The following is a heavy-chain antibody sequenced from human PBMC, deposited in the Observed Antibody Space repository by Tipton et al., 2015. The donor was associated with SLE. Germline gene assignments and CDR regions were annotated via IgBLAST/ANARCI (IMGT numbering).Heavy chain of an antibody. D-gene: IGHD2-2*01. Sequence: TLSLTCVVEGGSFSGYYGSWIRQPPGKGLEWIGEIIHGGSTNYNPALRSRVTISVDTSKNQFSLKLSSVTAADTAVYYCARYVVVPAAISSYYYYMDVWGKGTTVTVSS. CDR3: ARYVVVPAAISSYYYYMDV. J-gene: IGHJ6*03. CDR1: GGSFSGYY. V-gene: IGHV4-34*09. CDR2: IIHGGST.